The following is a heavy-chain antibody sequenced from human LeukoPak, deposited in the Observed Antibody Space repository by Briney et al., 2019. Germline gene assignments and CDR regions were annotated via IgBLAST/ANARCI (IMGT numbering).Heavy chain of an antibody. CDR1: GGSISSYC. V-gene: IGHV4-4*07. Sequence: SENLSLNCTVSGGSISSYCWIWIRQPAGKGLEWIGRICSSGSTIYNPSLKSRVTMSSDMSNNQFSLKLSFVTAADTAVYYCARDRGTDGSDQLDPWGQGTLVTVSS. CDR3: ARDRGTDGSDQLDP. CDR2: ICSSGST. D-gene: IGHD3-10*01. J-gene: IGHJ5*02.